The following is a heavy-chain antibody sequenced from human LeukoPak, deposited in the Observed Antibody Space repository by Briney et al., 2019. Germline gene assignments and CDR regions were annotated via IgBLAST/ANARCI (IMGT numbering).Heavy chain of an antibody. CDR3: AREAPVAAGSDAFDI. CDR1: GGTFSSYA. V-gene: IGHV1-8*02. CDR2: MNPNSGNT. D-gene: IGHD6-19*01. Sequence: GASVKVSCKASGGTFSSYAISWVRQAPGQGLEWMGWMNPNSGNTGYAQKFQGRVTMTRNTSISTAYMELSSLRSEDTAVYYCAREAPVAAGSDAFDIWGQGTMVTVSS. J-gene: IGHJ3*02.